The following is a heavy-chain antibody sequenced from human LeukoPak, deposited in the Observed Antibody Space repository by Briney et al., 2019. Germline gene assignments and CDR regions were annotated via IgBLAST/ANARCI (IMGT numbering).Heavy chain of an antibody. CDR3: ARHLATVTRGTLDI. D-gene: IGHD4-17*01. Sequence: SETLSLTCTVSGGSISSYYWSWIRQSPGKGLQWIGYIYYTGSTNYNPSLKSRVTISVDTSKNQFSLKLSSVTAADTAVYYCARHLATVTRGTLDIWGQGTMVTVSS. J-gene: IGHJ3*02. V-gene: IGHV4-59*08. CDR2: IYYTGST. CDR1: GGSISSYY.